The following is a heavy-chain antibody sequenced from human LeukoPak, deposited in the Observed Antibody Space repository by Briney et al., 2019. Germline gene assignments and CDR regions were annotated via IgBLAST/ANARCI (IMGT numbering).Heavy chain of an antibody. Sequence: SETLSLTCTVSGYSISSGYYWGWIRQPPGKGLEWIGSIYHSGSTYYNPSLKSRVTISVDTSKNQFSLKLSSVTAADTAVYYCARDSLRYPFDPWGQGTLVTVSS. CDR3: ARDSLRYPFDP. J-gene: IGHJ5*02. CDR1: GYSISSGYY. D-gene: IGHD1-14*01. V-gene: IGHV4-38-2*02. CDR2: IYHSGST.